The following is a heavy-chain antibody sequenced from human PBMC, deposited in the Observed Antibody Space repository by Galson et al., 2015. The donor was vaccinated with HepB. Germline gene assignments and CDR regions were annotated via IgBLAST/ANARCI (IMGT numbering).Heavy chain of an antibody. CDR3: ARTYLQRDFDY. CDR1: GDSVSSNRAA. CDR2: TYYRSKWYN. J-gene: IGHJ4*02. V-gene: IGHV6-1*01. D-gene: IGHD2-21*01. Sequence: CAISGDSVSSNRAAWSWIRQSPSRGLEWLGRTYYRSKWYNDYAVSVKSRITINPDTAKNQFSLQLNSVTPEDTAVYYCARTYLQRDFDYWGQGTLVTVSS.